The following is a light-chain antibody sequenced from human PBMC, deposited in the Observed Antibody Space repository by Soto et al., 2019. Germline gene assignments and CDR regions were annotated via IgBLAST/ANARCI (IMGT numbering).Light chain of an antibody. Sequence: EIVLTQSPATLSLSPGDRATLSCRASQSVSSYFAWYQQRPGQAPRLLIYDASNRATGIPARFSGSGSGTDFTLPISSREPEDFAVYYCQQRSNWPLTFGPGTKVEIK. CDR1: QSVSSY. J-gene: IGKJ1*01. V-gene: IGKV3-11*01. CDR3: QQRSNWPLT. CDR2: DAS.